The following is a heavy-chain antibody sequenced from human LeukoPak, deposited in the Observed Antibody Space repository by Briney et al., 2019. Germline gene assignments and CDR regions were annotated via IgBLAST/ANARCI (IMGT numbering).Heavy chain of an antibody. CDR2: IIPIFGTA. CDR3: ARSPNDYGDYVGYYFDY. CDR1: GGTFSSYA. J-gene: IGHJ4*02. D-gene: IGHD4-17*01. V-gene: IGHV1-69*05. Sequence: SVKVSCKVSGGTFSSYAISWVRQAPGQGLEWMGGIIPIFGTANYAQKFQGRVTITTDESTSTAYMELSSLRSEDTAVYYCARSPNDYGDYVGYYFDYWGQGTLVTVSS.